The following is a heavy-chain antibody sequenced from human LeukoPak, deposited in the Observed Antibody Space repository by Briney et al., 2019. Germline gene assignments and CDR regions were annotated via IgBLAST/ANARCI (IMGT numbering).Heavy chain of an antibody. CDR3: ARVGSGHFDL. V-gene: IGHV4-59*01. CDR1: GGSTSSYY. CDR2: IYYSGNT. D-gene: IGHD2-15*01. Sequence: SETLSLTCTVSGGSTSSYYWSWIRQPPGKGLEWIGYIYYSGNTNLNPSLKSRITISIHTSQNQFSLNLSSVTAADTAVYYCARVGSGHFDLWGQGTLVSVSS. J-gene: IGHJ4*02.